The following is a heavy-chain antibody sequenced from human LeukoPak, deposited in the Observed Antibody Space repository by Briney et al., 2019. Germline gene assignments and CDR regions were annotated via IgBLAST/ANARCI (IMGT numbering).Heavy chain of an antibody. D-gene: IGHD6-13*01. CDR3: ARGCIAAAGSYYFDY. V-gene: IGHV1-69*06. Sequence: ASVKVSCKASGGTFSSYAISWVRQAPGQGLEWMGGIIPIFGTANYAQKFQGRVTITADKSTSTAYMELSSLRSEDTAVYYCARGCIAAAGSYYFDYWGQGTLVTVSS. J-gene: IGHJ4*02. CDR2: IIPIFGTA. CDR1: GGTFSSYA.